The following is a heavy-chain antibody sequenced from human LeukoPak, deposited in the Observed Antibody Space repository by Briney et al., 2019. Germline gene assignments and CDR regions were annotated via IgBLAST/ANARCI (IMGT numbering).Heavy chain of an antibody. CDR1: GFTFSSYW. V-gene: IGHV3-74*01. CDR2: INSDGSST. D-gene: IGHD3-22*01. CDR3: ARDRRDYDSSGYYKNNYWYFDL. Sequence: GGSLRLSCAASGFTFSSYWMHWVRQAPGKGLVWVSRINSDGSSTSYADSVKGRFTISRDNAKNTLYLQMNSLRAQDTAVYYCARDRRDYDSSGYYKNNYWYFDLWGRGTLVTVSS. J-gene: IGHJ2*01.